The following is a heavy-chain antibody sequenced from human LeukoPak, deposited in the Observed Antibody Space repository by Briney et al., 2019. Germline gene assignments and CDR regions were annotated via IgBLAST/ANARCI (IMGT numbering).Heavy chain of an antibody. Sequence: GASVKVSCKASGGTFSSYAISWVRQAPGQGLEWMGGIIPIFGTANYAQKFQGRVTITADESTSTAYMELSSLRSEDTAVYYCARPPYYDSSGFDAFDIWGQGTMVTVSS. D-gene: IGHD3-22*01. J-gene: IGHJ3*02. V-gene: IGHV1-69*01. CDR2: IIPIFGTA. CDR3: ARPPYYDSSGFDAFDI. CDR1: GGTFSSYA.